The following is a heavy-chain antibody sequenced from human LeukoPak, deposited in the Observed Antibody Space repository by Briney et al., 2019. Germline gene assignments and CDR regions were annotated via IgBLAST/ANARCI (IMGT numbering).Heavy chain of an antibody. CDR2: ISAYNGNT. CDR1: GYTFTSYG. CDR3: AREGYYDSSGYFDY. V-gene: IGHV1-18*01. D-gene: IGHD3-22*01. Sequence: ASVKVSCKASGYTFTSYGISWVRQAPGQRLEWMGWISAYNGNTNYAQKLQGRVTMTTDTSTSTAYMELSSLRSEDTAVYYCAREGYYDSSGYFDYWGQGTLVTVSS. J-gene: IGHJ4*02.